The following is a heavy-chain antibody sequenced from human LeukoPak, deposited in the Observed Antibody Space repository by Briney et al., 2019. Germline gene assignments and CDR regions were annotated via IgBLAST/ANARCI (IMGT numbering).Heavy chain of an antibody. Sequence: GGSLRLSCAASGFKFSSYTLDWVRQAPGKGLEWVAIISYDGNSEYYADSVKGRLTISRDNSNNTLYLEMSSVRPEDTATYYCATNRGCSTTRCNRAFDYWGQGTLVTVSS. CDR2: ISYDGNSE. D-gene: IGHD2-8*01. CDR1: GFKFSSYT. CDR3: ATNRGCSTTRCNRAFDY. J-gene: IGHJ4*02. V-gene: IGHV3-30-3*01.